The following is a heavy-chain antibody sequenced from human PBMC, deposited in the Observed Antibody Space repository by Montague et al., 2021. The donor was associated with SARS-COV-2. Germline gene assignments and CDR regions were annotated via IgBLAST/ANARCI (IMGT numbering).Heavy chain of an antibody. CDR1: GLSLNTSGEG. Sequence: PALVKPTQTLTLTCTFSGLSLNTSGEGVGWVRQPPGKALEWLALIYWDDDKRYSPSLKSRSTISKDTTKNEVVLTAANMDPVDTATYYCARYGDYGSWFDPRGQGTLVTVSS. CDR2: IYWDDDK. CDR3: ARYGDYGSWFDP. D-gene: IGHD4-17*01. V-gene: IGHV2-5*02. J-gene: IGHJ5*02.